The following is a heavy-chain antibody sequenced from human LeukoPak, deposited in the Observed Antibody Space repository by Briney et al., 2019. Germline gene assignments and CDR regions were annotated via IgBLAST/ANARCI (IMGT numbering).Heavy chain of an antibody. J-gene: IGHJ4*02. CDR1: EFSFSSYW. D-gene: IGHD2-2*03. CDR3: EMDINGDLFHL. V-gene: IGHV3-74*01. CDR2: IKYDGSAT. Sequence: GGSQRLSCVGSEFSFSSYWMHWVRQAPEKGLEWVSSIKYDGSATTFADSVKGRFSISTDSAKNTAYLQMNSLRVEDTAIYYCEMDINGDLFHLWGQGTLVTVSS.